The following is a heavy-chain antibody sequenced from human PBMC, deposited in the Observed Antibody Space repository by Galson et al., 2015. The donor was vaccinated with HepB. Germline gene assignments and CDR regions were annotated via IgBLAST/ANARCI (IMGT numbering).Heavy chain of an antibody. D-gene: IGHD6-19*01. Sequence: SLRLSCAVSGFTFSSYAMSWVRQAPGKGLEWVSAISGSGGSTYYADSVKGRFTISRDNSKNTLYLQMNSLRAEDTAVYYCARDWTPDQWLVGGAFDIWGQGTMVTVSS. V-gene: IGHV3-23*01. J-gene: IGHJ3*02. CDR3: ARDWTPDQWLVGGAFDI. CDR2: ISGSGGST. CDR1: GFTFSSYA.